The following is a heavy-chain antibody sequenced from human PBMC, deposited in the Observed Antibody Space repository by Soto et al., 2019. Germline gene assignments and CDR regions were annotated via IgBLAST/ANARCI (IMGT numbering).Heavy chain of an antibody. V-gene: IGHV1-69*01. J-gene: IGHJ4*02. CDR3: ARAPLGVGAIPRLAFDY. D-gene: IGHD1-26*01. Sequence: QVQLVQSGAEVKKPGSSVKVSCKASGGTFSSYAISWVRQAPGQGLEWMGGIIAIFGTANYAQKFQGRVTITADETTRTAYMQLRILRSDETAVYYWARAPLGVGAIPRLAFDYWGQGTLVTVSS. CDR1: GGTFSSYA. CDR2: IIAIFGTA.